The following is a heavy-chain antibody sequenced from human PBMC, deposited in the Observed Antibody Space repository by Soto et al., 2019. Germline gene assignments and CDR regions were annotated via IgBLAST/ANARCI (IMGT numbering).Heavy chain of an antibody. Sequence: GGSLRLSCVASGFTFSSYGMHWVRQAPGKGLEWVSSISSSCSYIYYANSVKGRFTISRDNAKNSLYLQMNSLRAEDTAVYYCARERGGYGGNFDYWGQGTLVTVSS. J-gene: IGHJ4*02. CDR1: GFTFSSYG. V-gene: IGHV3-21*01. CDR2: ISSSCSYI. CDR3: ARERGGYGGNFDY. D-gene: IGHD4-17*01.